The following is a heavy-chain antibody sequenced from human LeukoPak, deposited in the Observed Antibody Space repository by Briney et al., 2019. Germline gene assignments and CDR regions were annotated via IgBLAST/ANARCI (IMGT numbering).Heavy chain of an antibody. V-gene: IGHV4-4*09. J-gene: IGHJ3*02. CDR3: ARLGEVGRTQDAFDI. D-gene: IGHD1-14*01. CDR2: IYTSGST. Sequence: PSETLSLTCTVSGGSISSYYWSWIRQPPGKGLEWIGYIYTSGSTNYNPSLKSRVTISVDTSKNQFSLKLSSVTAADTAVYYCARLGEVGRTQDAFDIWGQGTMVTVSS. CDR1: GGSISSYY.